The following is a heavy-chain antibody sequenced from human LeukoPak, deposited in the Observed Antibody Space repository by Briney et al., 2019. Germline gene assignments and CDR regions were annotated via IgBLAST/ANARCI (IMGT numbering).Heavy chain of an antibody. J-gene: IGHJ4*02. D-gene: IGHD5-24*01. V-gene: IGHV3-66*01. CDR3: ARDLKRWLQTRVFDY. CDR2: IYSGGST. CDR1: GFTVSSNY. Sequence: GGSLRLSCAASGFTVSSNYMSWVRQAPGKGLEWVSVIYSGGSTYYADSVKGRFTISRDNAKNSLYLQMNSLRAEDTAVYYCARDLKRWLQTRVFDYWGQGTLVTVSS.